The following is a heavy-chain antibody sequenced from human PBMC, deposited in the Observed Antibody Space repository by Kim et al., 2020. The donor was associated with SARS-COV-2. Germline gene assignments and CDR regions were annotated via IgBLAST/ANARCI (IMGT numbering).Heavy chain of an antibody. D-gene: IGHD3-16*02. Sequence: SETLSLTCAVYGGSFSGYYWSWIRQPPGKGLEWIGEINHSGSTNYNPSLKSRVTISVDTSKNQFSLKLSSVTAADTAVYYCARARLRLGELSLIDYWGQGTLVTVSS. CDR2: INHSGST. CDR1: GGSFSGYY. J-gene: IGHJ4*02. V-gene: IGHV4-34*01. CDR3: ARARLRLGELSLIDY.